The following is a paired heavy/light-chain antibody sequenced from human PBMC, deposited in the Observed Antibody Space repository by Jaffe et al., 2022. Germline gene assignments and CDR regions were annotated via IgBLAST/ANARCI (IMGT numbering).Light chain of an antibody. CDR2: AAS. Sequence: DIQMTQSPSSVSASVGDRVTITCRASQGISSWLAWYQQKPGKAPKLLIYAASSLQSGVPSRFSGSGSGTDFTLTISSLQPEDFATYYCQQANSFPPAFAFGPGTKVDIK. CDR1: QGISSW. V-gene: IGKV1-12*01. CDR3: QQANSFPPAFA. J-gene: IGKJ3*01.
Heavy chain of an antibody. Sequence: QVQLVQSGAEVKKPGASVKVSCKVSGYTLTELSMHWVRQAPGKGLEWMGGFDPEDGETIYAQKFQGRVTMTEDTSTDTAYMELSSLRSEDTAVYYCATLGLGYCSGGSCYSGWFDPWGQGTLVTVSS. D-gene: IGHD2-15*01. CDR1: GYTLTELS. J-gene: IGHJ5*02. CDR3: ATLGLGYCSGGSCYSGWFDP. V-gene: IGHV1-24*01. CDR2: FDPEDGET.